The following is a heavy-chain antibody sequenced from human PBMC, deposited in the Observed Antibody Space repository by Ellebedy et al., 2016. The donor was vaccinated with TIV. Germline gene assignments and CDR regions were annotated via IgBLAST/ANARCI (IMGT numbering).Heavy chain of an antibody. CDR1: GGSFSGYY. V-gene: IGHV4-34*01. D-gene: IGHD2-15*01. CDR3: ARDHCSDGSCYLPRNHGYFDY. J-gene: IGHJ4*02. CDR2: INHNGST. Sequence: SETLSLTCAVYGGSFSGYYWSWIRQPPGKGLEWIGEINHNGSTNYNPSLKSRVTISVDTSKNQFSLKLSSVTAADTAVYYCARDHCSDGSCYLPRNHGYFDYWGQGTLVTVSS.